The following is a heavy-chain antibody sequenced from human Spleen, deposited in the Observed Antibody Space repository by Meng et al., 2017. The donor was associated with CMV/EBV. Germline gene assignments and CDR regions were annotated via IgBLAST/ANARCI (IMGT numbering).Heavy chain of an antibody. D-gene: IGHD3-3*01. CDR3: ARTKPPIFGGTPDY. V-gene: IGHV3-48*04. Sequence: GGSLRLSCAASGFTFSSYAMSWVRQAPGKGLEWVSYIDSSSRTIYYADSVKGRFTISRDNAKNSLYLQMNSLRAEDTAAYYCARTKPPIFGGTPDYWGQGTLVTVSS. CDR1: GFTFSSYA. J-gene: IGHJ4*02. CDR2: IDSSSRTI.